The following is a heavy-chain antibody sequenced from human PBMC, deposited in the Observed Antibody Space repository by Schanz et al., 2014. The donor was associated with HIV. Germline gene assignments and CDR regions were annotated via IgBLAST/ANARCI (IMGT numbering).Heavy chain of an antibody. CDR1: GFIFSNHA. D-gene: IGHD4-17*01. CDR2: ISGSGGST. V-gene: IGHV3-23*01. J-gene: IGHJ3*02. CDR3: AKETGDRGRAFEI. Sequence: EVQLLESGGGLVQPGGSLRLSCVASGFIFSNHAMSWVRQAPGKGLEWVSGISGSGGSTYYADSVKGRFTISRDNSRDTLYLQMNSLRAEDTAIYFCAKETGDRGRAFEIWGQGTMVTVSS.